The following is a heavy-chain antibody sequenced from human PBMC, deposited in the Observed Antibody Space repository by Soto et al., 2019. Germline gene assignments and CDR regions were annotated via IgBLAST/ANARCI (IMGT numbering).Heavy chain of an antibody. CDR1: GYTFTSYG. J-gene: IGHJ6*02. CDR3: ARHDDGGYFDWCAMDV. V-gene: IGHV1-18*01. Sequence: QVQLVQSGAEVKKPGAAVKVSCKASGYTFTSYGITWVRQAPGQGLEWMGGISAYNGNTNYAQKLQGRVTMTTDTSTSTAYMELRSLRSDDTAVYYCARHDDGGYFDWCAMDVWGQGTTVTVSS. CDR2: ISAYNGNT. D-gene: IGHD3-9*01.